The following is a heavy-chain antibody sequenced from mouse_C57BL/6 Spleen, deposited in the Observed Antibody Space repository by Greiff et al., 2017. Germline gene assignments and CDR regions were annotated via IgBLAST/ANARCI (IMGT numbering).Heavy chain of an antibody. J-gene: IGHJ3*01. V-gene: IGHV1-64*01. CDR1: GYTFTSYW. Sequence: QVQLQQPGAELVKPGASVKLSCKASGYTFTSYWMHWVQQRPGQGLEWIGMIHPNSGSTNYNEKFKSKATLTVDKSSRTAYMQLGSLRSEDSAVYYCAREGYYVSSYEGLACWGRGTLVTDSA. D-gene: IGHD1-1*01. CDR2: IHPNSGST. CDR3: AREGYYVSSYEGLAC.